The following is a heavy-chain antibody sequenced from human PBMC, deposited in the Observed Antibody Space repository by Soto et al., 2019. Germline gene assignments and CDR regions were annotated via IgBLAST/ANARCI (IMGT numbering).Heavy chain of an antibody. Sequence: ASVKVSCKASGYTFTSYGISWVRQAPGQGLEWMGWISAYNGNTNYAQKLQGRVTMTTDTSTSTAYMELRSLRSEDTAVYYCASTSPTPGAFDIWGQGTMVTVSS. D-gene: IGHD2-15*01. CDR3: ASTSPTPGAFDI. J-gene: IGHJ3*02. V-gene: IGHV1-18*01. CDR2: ISAYNGNT. CDR1: GYTFTSYG.